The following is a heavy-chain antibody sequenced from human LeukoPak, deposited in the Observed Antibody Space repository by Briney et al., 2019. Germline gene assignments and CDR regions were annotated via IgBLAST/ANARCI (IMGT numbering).Heavy chain of an antibody. J-gene: IGHJ3*02. V-gene: IGHV1-2*02. Sequence: GASVKVSCKASGYTFTDYYMHWVRQAPGQGLEWMGWINPNSGGTNYAQKFQGRVTMTRDTSASIAYMELSSLRSEDMAVYYCARDSGPSAFDIWGQGTMVTVSS. CDR2: INPNSGGT. CDR1: GYTFTDYY. D-gene: IGHD3-10*01. CDR3: ARDSGPSAFDI.